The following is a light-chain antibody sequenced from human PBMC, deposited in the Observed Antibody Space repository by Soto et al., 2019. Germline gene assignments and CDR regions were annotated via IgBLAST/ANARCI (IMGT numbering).Light chain of an antibody. Sequence: QSVLTQPPSVSAAPGQKVTLSCSGSSSNIGNNYVSWYQQLPGTAPKLLIYENNKRPSGIPDRFSGSKSGTSATLGITGLQTGDEADYYCGTWDSSLSADVFGGGTKLTVL. CDR1: SSNIGNNY. V-gene: IGLV1-51*02. CDR2: ENN. J-gene: IGLJ3*02. CDR3: GTWDSSLSADV.